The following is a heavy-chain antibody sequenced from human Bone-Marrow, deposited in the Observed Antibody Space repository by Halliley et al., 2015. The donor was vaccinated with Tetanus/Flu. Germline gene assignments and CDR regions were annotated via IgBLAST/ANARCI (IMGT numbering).Heavy chain of an antibody. D-gene: IGHD3-10*01. V-gene: IGHV4-4*02. J-gene: IGHJ4*02. Sequence: SLRLSCTVSGASISGDNWWSWVRQPPGKGLEWIGEISHSGGTNYNPSLKSRVTMSLDKSKNQFSLRLNSVTAADTAVYYCARGGGRYYSPYDWGQGTLVTVSS. CDR1: GASISGDNW. CDR3: ARGGGRYYSPYD. CDR2: ISHSGGT.